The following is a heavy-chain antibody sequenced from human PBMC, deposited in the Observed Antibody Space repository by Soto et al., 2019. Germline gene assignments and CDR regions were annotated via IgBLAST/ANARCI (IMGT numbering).Heavy chain of an antibody. Sequence: ASVKVSCKASGGTFSSYTISWVRQAPGQGLEWMGRIIPILGIANYAQKFQGRVTITADKSTSTAYMELSSLRSEDTAVYYCARVHSLKGDPDPYFDYWGQGTLVTVSS. CDR1: GGTFSSYT. D-gene: IGHD3-16*01. V-gene: IGHV1-69*02. CDR3: ARVHSLKGDPDPYFDY. J-gene: IGHJ4*02. CDR2: IIPILGIA.